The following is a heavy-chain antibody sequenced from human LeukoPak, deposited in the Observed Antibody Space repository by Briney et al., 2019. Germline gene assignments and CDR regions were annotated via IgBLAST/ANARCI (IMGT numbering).Heavy chain of an antibody. J-gene: IGHJ4*02. CDR1: GFTFDDYA. V-gene: IGHV3-9*03. CDR3: AKGEASYNWNDVDY. Sequence: SLRLSCAASGFTFDDYAMHWVRQAPGKGLEWVSGISWNSGSIGYADSVKGRFTISRDNAKNSLYLQMNSLRAEDMALYYCAKGEASYNWNDVDYWGQGTLVTISS. CDR2: ISWNSGSI. D-gene: IGHD1-20*01.